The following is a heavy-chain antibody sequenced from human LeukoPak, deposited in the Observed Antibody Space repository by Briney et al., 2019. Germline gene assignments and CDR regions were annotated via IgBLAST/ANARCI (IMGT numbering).Heavy chain of an antibody. Sequence: PSETLSLTCTVSGVSFSSRRYDWGWVRRPPGKGLEWIGSIFYTGTTYYNPSLKSRVTISVDTSKSQFSLKLTSAADDTAVESYGTEVAAVVNGVPNNAFDIWGQGTMVTVSS. CDR1: GVSFSSRRYD. D-gene: IGHD6-25*01. CDR3: GTEVAAVVNGVPNNAFDI. CDR2: IFYTGTT. J-gene: IGHJ3*02. V-gene: IGHV4-39*01.